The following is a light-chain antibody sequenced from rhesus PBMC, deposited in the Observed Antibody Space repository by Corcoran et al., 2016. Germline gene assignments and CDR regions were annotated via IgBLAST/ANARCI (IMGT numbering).Light chain of an antibody. Sequence: DIQMTQSPSSLSASVGDRVTITCRTSENVNNYLNWYQQKPGKAPKLLIYKASTLQSGVPSRISGSGSGTEYTFTISSLQSEDVATYYCQHNYGTPFTFGPGTKLDIK. V-gene: IGKV1-74*01. CDR2: KAS. CDR1: ENVNNY. CDR3: QHNYGTPFT. J-gene: IGKJ3*01.